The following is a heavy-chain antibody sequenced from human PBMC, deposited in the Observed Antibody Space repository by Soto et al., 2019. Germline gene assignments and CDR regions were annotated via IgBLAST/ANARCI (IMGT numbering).Heavy chain of an antibody. CDR2: ISLDGGST. CDR3: AKDRGYGPYFDY. D-gene: IGHD5-18*01. J-gene: IGHJ4*02. V-gene: IGHV3-43*01. CDR1: GFTFDDYT. Sequence: EVQLVESGGVVVQPGGSLRLSCAASGFTFDDYTMHWVRQAPGKGLEWVSLISLDGGSTYYADSVKGRFTISRDNSKNSLYLQMNRLRTEDTGLYYCAKDRGYGPYFDYWGQGTLVTVSS.